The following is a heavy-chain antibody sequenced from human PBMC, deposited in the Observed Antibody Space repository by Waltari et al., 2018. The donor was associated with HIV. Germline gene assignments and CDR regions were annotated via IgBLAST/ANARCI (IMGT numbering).Heavy chain of an antibody. D-gene: IGHD3-10*01. V-gene: IGHV1-18*01. J-gene: IGHJ6*02. CDR2: ISGYNVNT. CDR3: ARGVSIVRGVMIRGHMDV. Sequence: VQLVQSGAEMRKPGASVKVSCRASVYTFSAYTISWVRQAPGQGIEWMGWISGYNVNTNYATNFQGRVNMTTDTSTRTAHMELRSLRSDDTAVYYCARGVSIVRGVMIRGHMDVWVQGTTVTVSS. CDR1: VYTFSAYT.